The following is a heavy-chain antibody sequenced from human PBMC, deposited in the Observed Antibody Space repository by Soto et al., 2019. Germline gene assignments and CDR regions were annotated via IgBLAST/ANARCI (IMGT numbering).Heavy chain of an antibody. J-gene: IGHJ6*01. V-gene: IGHV1-46*01. Sequence: QVQLVQSGAEVKKPGASVTVSCRASGYTFTSYYVHWVRQAPGQGLEWMGIINPSGGTTSYAQNFHGRVTMTSDASTSTVYMELSGLRSEDTAVYFCARPMRRAVAGLYLYHYGMDVW. D-gene: IGHD6-13*01. CDR1: GYTFTSYY. CDR3: ARPMRRAVAGLYLYHYGMDV. CDR2: INPSGGTT.